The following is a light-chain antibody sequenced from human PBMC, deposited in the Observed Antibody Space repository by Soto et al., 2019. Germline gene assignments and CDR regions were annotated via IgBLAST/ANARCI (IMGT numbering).Light chain of an antibody. CDR3: QVWDPSSDPNYV. Sequence: SYELTQPPSVSVAPGQTARITCGGNNIGSKSVHWYQQKPGQAPVLVVYDDSDRPSGIPKRFSASKSGNTATLTISRVEVGDEADYFCQVWDPSSDPNYVFGTGTKLTVL. J-gene: IGLJ1*01. CDR1: NIGSKS. V-gene: IGLV3-21*02. CDR2: DDS.